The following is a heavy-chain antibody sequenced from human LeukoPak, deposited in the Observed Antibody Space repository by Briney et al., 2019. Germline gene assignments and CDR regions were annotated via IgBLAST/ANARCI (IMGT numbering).Heavy chain of an antibody. Sequence: PGGSVRLSCAASGFSFSAYAMKWVRQAPGKGLEWVSYISNSGSYIYYADSLKGRFVISRDNAQSSLFLQMNSLRADDTAVYYCVRVRTGVTGSCYFDFWGRGTLITVSS. V-gene: IGHV3-21*01. CDR2: ISNSGSYI. CDR1: GFSFSAYA. J-gene: IGHJ2*01. CDR3: VRVRTGVTGSCYFDF. D-gene: IGHD1-1*01.